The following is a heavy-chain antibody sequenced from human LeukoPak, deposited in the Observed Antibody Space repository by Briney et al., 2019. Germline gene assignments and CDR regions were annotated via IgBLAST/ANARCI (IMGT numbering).Heavy chain of an antibody. D-gene: IGHD5-12*01. CDR1: GDSVSRNSVA. CDR2: TYYRSKWYI. Sequence: SQTLSLTCAISGDSVSRNSVAWNWVRQSPSRGLEWLGRTYYRSKWYIDYAVSVKSRITINPDTSKNHFSLQLNSVTPEDTAVYYCAREVDSTLDYWGQGTLVTVSS. J-gene: IGHJ4*02. V-gene: IGHV6-1*01. CDR3: AREVDSTLDY.